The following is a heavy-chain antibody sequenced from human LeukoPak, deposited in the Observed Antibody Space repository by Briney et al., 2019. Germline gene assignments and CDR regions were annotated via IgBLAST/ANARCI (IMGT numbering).Heavy chain of an antibody. Sequence: SETLSLTCTVSGGSISSYYWSWIRQPPGKGLEWIGYIYYSGSTNYNPSLKSRVTISVDTSKNRFSLKLTSVTAADTAVYYCARDGNPFDYWGQGTLVTVSS. V-gene: IGHV4-59*01. CDR2: IYYSGST. J-gene: IGHJ4*02. CDR3: ARDGNPFDY. CDR1: GGSISSYY.